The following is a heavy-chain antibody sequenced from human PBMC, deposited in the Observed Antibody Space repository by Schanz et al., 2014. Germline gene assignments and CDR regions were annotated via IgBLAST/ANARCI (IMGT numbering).Heavy chain of an antibody. Sequence: EVQLVESGGGLVKPGGSLRLTCAASGFTFSSYSMNWVRQAPGKGLEWVSALSGSGGSTYYADSVKGRFTISRDNSKNTWYLQMNSLRAEDTAVYYCARANYRRKINFDYWGRGTLVTVSS. CDR3: ARANYRRKINFDY. CDR2: LSGSGGST. D-gene: IGHD3-10*01. CDR1: GFTFSSYS. J-gene: IGHJ4*02. V-gene: IGHV3-23*04.